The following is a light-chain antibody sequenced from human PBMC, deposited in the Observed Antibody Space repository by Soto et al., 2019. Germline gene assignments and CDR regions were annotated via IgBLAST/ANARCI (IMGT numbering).Light chain of an antibody. J-gene: IGKJ1*01. CDR2: AAS. Sequence: DIQITQSPSSLSASVGDRVTMTCRASQSISSYLNWYQQKPGKAPKLLIYAASSLQSGVPSRLSGSGSGTDFTLTISSLQPEDFATYYCQQYNSYRTFGQGTKVDIK. V-gene: IGKV1-39*01. CDR1: QSISSY. CDR3: QQYNSYRT.